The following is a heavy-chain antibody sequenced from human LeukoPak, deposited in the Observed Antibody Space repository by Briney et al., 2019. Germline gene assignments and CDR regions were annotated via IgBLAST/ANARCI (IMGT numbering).Heavy chain of an antibody. CDR3: ARGDSGGYYSHY. CDR1: GFTFSSYA. Sequence: GGSLRLSCAASGFTFSSYAMHWVRQAPGKGLEYVSAISSNGGSTYYANSVKGRFTISRDNSKNTLYLQMGSLRAEDMAVYYCARGDSGGYYSHYWGQGTLVTVSS. D-gene: IGHD3-22*01. J-gene: IGHJ4*02. V-gene: IGHV3-64*01. CDR2: ISSNGGST.